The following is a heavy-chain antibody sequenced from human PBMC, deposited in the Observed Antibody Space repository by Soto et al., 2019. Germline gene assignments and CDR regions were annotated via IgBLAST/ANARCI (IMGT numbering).Heavy chain of an antibody. CDR3: THIYGSGSWGWYFHS. CDR1: GFSLTTTGVG. J-gene: IGHJ4*02. Sequence: QITLRESGPSLVKPTETLTLTCTFSGFSLTTTGVGVGWIRQPPGKALEWLAVVFWDDGERYSPSLKSRVTIAQDTSKKQVVLTMTNMDPVDTSTYYCTHIYGSGSWGWYFHSWGQGTLVTVSS. D-gene: IGHD1-26*01. V-gene: IGHV2-5*02. CDR2: VFWDDGE.